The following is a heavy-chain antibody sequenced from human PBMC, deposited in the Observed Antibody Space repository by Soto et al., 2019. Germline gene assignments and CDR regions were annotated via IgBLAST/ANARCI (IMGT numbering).Heavy chain of an antibody. CDR3: ARDGGRHSGGIDY. Sequence: QVQLGQSGAEVKKPGSSVKVSCQASGVTFSSYSINWVRQAPGQGLEWMGEIIPIFGTANYAQTFQGRVTITADESTSTAYMELSSLRSEDTAVYYCARDGGRHSGGIDYWGQGTLVTVSS. D-gene: IGHD1-26*01. V-gene: IGHV1-69*01. CDR2: IIPIFGTA. J-gene: IGHJ4*02. CDR1: GVTFSSYS.